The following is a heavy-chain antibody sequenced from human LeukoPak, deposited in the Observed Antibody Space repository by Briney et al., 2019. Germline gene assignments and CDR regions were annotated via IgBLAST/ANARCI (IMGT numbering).Heavy chain of an antibody. D-gene: IGHD1-26*01. CDR1: GGTFSSYA. Sequence: SVKVSCKASGGTFSSYAISWVRQAPGQGLEWMGGIIPIFGTASYAQKFQGRVTITTDESTSTAYMELSSLRSEDTAVYYCARWRSLVGATLDYWGQGTLVTVSS. CDR3: ARWRSLVGATLDY. CDR2: IIPIFGTA. J-gene: IGHJ4*02. V-gene: IGHV1-69*05.